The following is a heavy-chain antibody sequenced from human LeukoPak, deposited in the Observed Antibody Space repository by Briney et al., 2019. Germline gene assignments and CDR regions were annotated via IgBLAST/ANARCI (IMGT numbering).Heavy chain of an antibody. CDR2: IYYSGST. V-gene: IGHV4-39*01. Sequence: SETLPLTCTVSGGSISSSSYYWGWIRQPPGKGLEWIGSIYYSGSTYYNPSLKSRVTISVDTSKNQFSLKLSSVTAADTAVYYCARWALVLRYFDWLDYWGQGTLVTVSS. CDR1: GGSISSSSYY. CDR3: ARWALVLRYFDWLDY. D-gene: IGHD3-9*01. J-gene: IGHJ4*02.